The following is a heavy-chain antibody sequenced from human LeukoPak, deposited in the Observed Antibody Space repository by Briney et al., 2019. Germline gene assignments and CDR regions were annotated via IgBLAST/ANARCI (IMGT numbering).Heavy chain of an antibody. CDR2: IIPIFGTA. Sequence: ASVKVSCKASGGTFSSYAISWVRQAPGQGLEWMGGIIPIFGTANYAQKFQGRVTITADESTSTAYMELSSLRSEDTAVYYRARKGTYYYDSKGAFDIWGQGTMVTVSS. V-gene: IGHV1-69*13. D-gene: IGHD3-22*01. CDR3: ARKGTYYYDSKGAFDI. J-gene: IGHJ3*02. CDR1: GGTFSSYA.